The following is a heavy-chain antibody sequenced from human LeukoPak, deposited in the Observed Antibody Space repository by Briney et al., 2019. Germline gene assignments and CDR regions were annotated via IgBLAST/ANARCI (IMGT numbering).Heavy chain of an antibody. CDR2: ISSSGSTI. D-gene: IGHD3-22*01. CDR3: TRFNYYDSSGFYYFDY. J-gene: IGHJ4*02. V-gene: IGHV3-11*04. CDR1: VFTFSDYY. Sequence: GGSLRLSCAASVFTFSDYYMSWIRQAPGKGLEWVSYISSSGSTIYYADSVKGRFTISRDNAKNSLYLQMNSLRAEDTAVYYCTRFNYYDSSGFYYFDYWGQGTLVTVSS.